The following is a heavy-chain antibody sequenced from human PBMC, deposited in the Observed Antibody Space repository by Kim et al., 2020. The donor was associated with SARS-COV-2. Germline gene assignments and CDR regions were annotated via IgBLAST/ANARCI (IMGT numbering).Heavy chain of an antibody. Sequence: SETLSLTCTVSGGSVSSGSYYWNWIRQPPGKGLEWIGYVHYRGTTNYNPSLKSRVTISLDTAKKQFSLKLSSVIAADTAVYYCARDSLYCRSTSCPLAYWGQGTLLTVSS. J-gene: IGHJ4*02. D-gene: IGHD2-2*01. CDR1: GGSVSSGSYY. CDR2: VHYRGTT. V-gene: IGHV4-61*01. CDR3: ARDSLYCRSTSCPLAY.